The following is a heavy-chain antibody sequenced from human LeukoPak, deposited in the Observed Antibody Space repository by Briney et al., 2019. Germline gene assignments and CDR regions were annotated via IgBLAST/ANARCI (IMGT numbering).Heavy chain of an antibody. CDR1: EFIFTTYG. CDR3: ARDWKTNSFDY. CDR2: IYYDGSNI. Sequence: PGGSLRLSCAASEFIFTTYGMHWVRQAPGKGLEWVAFIYYDGSNIYYADYVKGRFTISRDISKNTLYLQMDSLRAEDTAIYYCARDWKTNSFDYWGQGTLVTVSS. D-gene: IGHD1-1*01. V-gene: IGHV3-33*01. J-gene: IGHJ4*02.